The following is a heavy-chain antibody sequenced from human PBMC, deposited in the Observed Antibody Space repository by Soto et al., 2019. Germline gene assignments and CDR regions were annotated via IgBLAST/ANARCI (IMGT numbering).Heavy chain of an antibody. Sequence: LRLSCAASGFIFTRYSMNWVRQAPGKGLEWVSSISSTTNYIYYGDSMKGRFTISRDNAKNSLYLEMHSLRAEDTAVYYCARESEDLTSNFDYWGQGTLVTVSS. CDR1: GFIFTRYS. CDR3: ARESEDLTSNFDY. J-gene: IGHJ4*02. CDR2: ISSTTNYI. V-gene: IGHV3-21*06.